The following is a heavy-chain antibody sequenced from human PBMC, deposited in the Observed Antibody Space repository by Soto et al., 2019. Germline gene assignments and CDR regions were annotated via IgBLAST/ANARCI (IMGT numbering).Heavy chain of an antibody. CDR1: GGSISSYY. CDR2: IYYSGST. Sequence: SETLSLTCTVSGGSISSYYWSWIRQPPGKGLEWIGYIYYSGSTNYNPSLKSRVTISVDTSKNQFSLKLSSVTAADTAVYYGARDSSWSYYYYGMDVWGQGTTVTVSS. CDR3: ARDSSWSYYYYGMDV. J-gene: IGHJ6*02. V-gene: IGHV4-59*01. D-gene: IGHD6-13*01.